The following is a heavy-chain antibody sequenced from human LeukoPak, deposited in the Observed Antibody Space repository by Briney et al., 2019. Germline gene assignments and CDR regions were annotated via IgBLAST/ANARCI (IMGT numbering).Heavy chain of an antibody. J-gene: IGHJ4*02. D-gene: IGHD4-17*01. V-gene: IGHV1-8*02. CDR2: MNPNSGNT. Sequence: ASVKVSCKASGGTFSSYAISWVRQATGQGLEWMGWMNPNSGNTGYAQKFQGRVTMTRNTSISTAYMELSSLRSEDTAVYYCARGIGDLNYWGQGTLVTVSS. CDR3: ARGIGDLNY. CDR1: GGTFSSYA.